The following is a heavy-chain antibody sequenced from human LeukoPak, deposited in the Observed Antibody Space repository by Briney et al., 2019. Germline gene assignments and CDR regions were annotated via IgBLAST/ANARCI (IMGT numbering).Heavy chain of an antibody. V-gene: IGHV3-73*01. Sequence: GRSLKLSCAASGFTFSDSPMHWVRQTSGKGLEWVGRIRSKANNYATAYGASVKGRFTISRDDSKNTAYLQMNGLTTGDTAVYYCTRAHYCTSGSCYMNYYYGMDVWGQGTTVTVS. J-gene: IGHJ6*02. CDR2: IRSKANNYAT. D-gene: IGHD2-2*02. CDR3: TRAHYCTSGSCYMNYYYGMDV. CDR1: GFTFSDSP.